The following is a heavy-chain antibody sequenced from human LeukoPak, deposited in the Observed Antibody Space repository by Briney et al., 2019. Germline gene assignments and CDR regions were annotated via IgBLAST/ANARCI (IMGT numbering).Heavy chain of an antibody. Sequence: GESLKISCTASGFTFSNYGRNWVRQAPGKGLEWVSFTDNSGNSIYYGDSVKGRFTISRDNAKNSLYLQMNSLRAEDTPVYYCASILGYCNSPTCYFDYWGQGTLVTVSS. CDR2: TDNSGNSI. D-gene: IGHD2-2*01. CDR3: ASILGYCNSPTCYFDY. V-gene: IGHV3-21*01. CDR1: GFTFSNYG. J-gene: IGHJ4*02.